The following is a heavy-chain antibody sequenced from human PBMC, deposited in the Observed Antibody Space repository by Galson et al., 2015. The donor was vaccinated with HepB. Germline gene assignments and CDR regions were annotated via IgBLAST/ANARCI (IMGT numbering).Heavy chain of an antibody. V-gene: IGHV3-15*01. CDR2: IKSKTDGGTT. Sequence: SLRLSCAASGFTFSNAWMSWVRQAPGKGLEWVGRIKSKTDGGTTDYAAPVKGRFTISRDDSKNTLYLQMNSLKTEDTAVYYCTTGAYDFWSGYYAAGVHGYYYGMDVWGQGTTVTVSS. CDR3: TTGAYDFWSGYYAAGVHGYYYGMDV. J-gene: IGHJ6*02. D-gene: IGHD3-3*01. CDR1: GFTFSNAW.